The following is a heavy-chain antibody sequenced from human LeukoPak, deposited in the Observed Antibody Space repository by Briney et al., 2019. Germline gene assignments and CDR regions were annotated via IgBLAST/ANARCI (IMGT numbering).Heavy chain of an antibody. J-gene: IGHJ4*02. V-gene: IGHV3-30-3*01. CDR3: VRGRGSFDN. CDR1: GFTFSSYW. D-gene: IGHD3-16*01. Sequence: GGSLRLSCAASGFTFSSYWMSWVRQAPGKGLEWVAVISYDGSNKYYADSVKGRFTISRDNSKNTLYPQMNSLRAEDTAVYYCVRGRGSFDNWGQGTLVTVSS. CDR2: ISYDGSNK.